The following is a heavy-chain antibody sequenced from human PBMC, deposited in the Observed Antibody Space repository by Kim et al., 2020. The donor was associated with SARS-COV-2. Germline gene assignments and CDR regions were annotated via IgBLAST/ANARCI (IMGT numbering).Heavy chain of an antibody. CDR3: ARAGGGAHAFDI. V-gene: IGHV3-13*01. J-gene: IGHJ3*02. Sequence: YYPGSVKGRFTISRENAKNSLYLQMNSLRAGDTAVYYCARAGGGAHAFDIWGQGTMVTVSS. D-gene: IGHD3-16*01.